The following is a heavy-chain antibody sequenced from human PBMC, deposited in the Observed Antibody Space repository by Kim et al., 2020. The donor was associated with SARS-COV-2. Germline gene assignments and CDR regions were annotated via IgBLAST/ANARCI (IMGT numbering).Heavy chain of an antibody. D-gene: IGHD2-2*03. CDR2: ISYDGSNK. CDR3: ARAVAIVVVPAAHFDY. Sequence: GGSLRLSCAASGFTFSSYAMHWVRQAPGKGLEWVAVISYDGSNKYYADSVKGRFTISRDNSKNTLYLQMNSLRAEDTAVYYCARAVAIVVVPAAHFDYWGQGTLVTVSS. CDR1: GFTFSSYA. V-gene: IGHV3-30-3*01. J-gene: IGHJ4*02.